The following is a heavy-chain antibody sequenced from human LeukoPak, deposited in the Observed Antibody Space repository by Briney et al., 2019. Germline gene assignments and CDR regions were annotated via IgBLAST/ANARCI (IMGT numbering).Heavy chain of an antibody. CDR2: IYYSGST. V-gene: IGHV4-39*01. CDR3: ARRSIVGATTGWFDP. Sequence: SVTLSLTCTVSGGSISSSSSYWGWIREPPGKGLEWIGSIYYSGSTYYNPSLKSRVTVSVDTSKNQFSLKLSSVTAADTAVYYCARRSIVGATTGWFDPWGQGTLVTVCS. CDR1: GGSISSSSSY. D-gene: IGHD1-26*01. J-gene: IGHJ5*02.